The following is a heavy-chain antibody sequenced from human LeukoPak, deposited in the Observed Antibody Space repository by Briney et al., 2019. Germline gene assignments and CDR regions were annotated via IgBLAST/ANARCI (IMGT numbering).Heavy chain of an antibody. CDR2: IKEDGSEI. J-gene: IGHJ6*02. CDR1: GFTFSNYD. V-gene: IGHV3-7*01. D-gene: IGHD5-24*01. CDR3: ARDLTPLIQLWPRSVDYNYGMDV. Sequence: GGSLRLSCAASGFTFSNYDMNWVRQAPGKGLEWVANIKEDGSEIYYVDVVKGRFTISRDNANNSLYLQMNSLGAEDTAVYYCARDLTPLIQLWPRSVDYNYGMDVWGQGTTVTVSS.